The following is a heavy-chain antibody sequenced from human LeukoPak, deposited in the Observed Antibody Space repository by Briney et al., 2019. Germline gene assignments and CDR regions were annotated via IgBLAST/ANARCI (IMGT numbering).Heavy chain of an antibody. J-gene: IGHJ5*02. Sequence: GGSLRLSCAASGFTFSSYWMSWVRQAPGKGLEWVANIKQDGIEKYCMDSVKGRFTISRDNAKNSLYLQMNSLRAEDTAVYYCARGYNGANWFDPRGQGTLVTVSS. CDR2: IKQDGIEK. D-gene: IGHD1-14*01. CDR3: ARGYNGANWFDP. V-gene: IGHV3-7*05. CDR1: GFTFSSYW.